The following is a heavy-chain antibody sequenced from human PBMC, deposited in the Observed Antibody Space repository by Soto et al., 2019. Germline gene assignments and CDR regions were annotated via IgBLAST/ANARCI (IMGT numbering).Heavy chain of an antibody. D-gene: IGHD3-22*01. CDR1: GGSISSGGYS. CDR2: IYHSGST. J-gene: IGHJ4*02. CDR3: ARGGGGDSSGYYYENFDY. Sequence: PSETLSLTCAVSGGSISSGGYSWSWIRQPPGKGLEWIGYIYHSGSTYYNPSLKSRVTISVDRSKNQFSLKLSSVTAADTAVYYCARGGGGDSSGYYYENFDYWGQGTLVTVSS. V-gene: IGHV4-30-2*01.